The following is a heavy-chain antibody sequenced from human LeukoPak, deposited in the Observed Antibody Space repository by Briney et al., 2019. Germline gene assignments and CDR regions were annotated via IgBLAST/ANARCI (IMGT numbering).Heavy chain of an antibody. Sequence: GGSLRLSCAASGFTFSSYWMSWVRQAPGKGLEWVANIKQDGSEKYYVDSVKGRFTISRDNAKNSLYLQMNGLRAEDTAVYYCARGGAVLRYFDWLTTQLDYWGQGTLVTVSS. CDR1: GFTFSSYW. CDR3: ARGGAVLRYFDWLTTQLDY. V-gene: IGHV3-7*03. D-gene: IGHD3-9*01. J-gene: IGHJ4*02. CDR2: IKQDGSEK.